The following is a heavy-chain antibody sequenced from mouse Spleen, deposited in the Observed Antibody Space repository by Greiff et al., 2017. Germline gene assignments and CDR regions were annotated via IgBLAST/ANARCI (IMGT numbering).Heavy chain of an antibody. CDR1: GFTFSSYA. V-gene: IGHV5-4*01. D-gene: IGHD1-1*01. CDR2: ISGGGSYT. CDR3: ARLYGSSYGWYFDV. Sequence: EVQLMESGGGLVKPGGSLKLSCAASGFTFSSYAMPWVRQTPEKRLEWVATISGGGSYTYYPANVNGRFTITRDNAKNNLCLQIGHLKAEDTAMYYCARLYGSSYGWYFDVWGTGTTVTVSS. J-gene: IGHJ1*03.